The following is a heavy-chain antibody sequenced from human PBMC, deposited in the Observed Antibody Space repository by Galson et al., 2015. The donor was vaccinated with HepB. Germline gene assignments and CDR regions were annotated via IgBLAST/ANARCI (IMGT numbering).Heavy chain of an antibody. J-gene: IGHJ4*02. CDR3: AKYRDGRIAAALN. CDR1: GFTFSSYW. V-gene: IGHV3-23*01. Sequence: SLRLSCAASGFTFSSYWMHWVRQAPGKGLEWVSAISGSGGSTYYADSVKGRFTISKDNSKNTLYLQMNSLRAEDTAVYYCAKYRDGRIAAALNWGQGTLVTVSS. CDR2: ISGSGGST. D-gene: IGHD6-13*01.